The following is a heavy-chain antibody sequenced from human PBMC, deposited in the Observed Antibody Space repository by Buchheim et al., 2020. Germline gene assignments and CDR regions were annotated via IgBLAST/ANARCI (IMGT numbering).Heavy chain of an antibody. CDR2: IYYSGNS. D-gene: IGHD5-24*01. J-gene: IGHJ4*02. V-gene: IGHV4-59*01. CDR1: GGSISKDY. CDR3: ARLYNFGSPFDY. Sequence: QLQLQESGPGLVKPSETLSLTCTVSGGSISKDYWSWIRQPPGKGLEWIGYIYYSGNSNYNPSLESRVTMSVDTSKNQFSLKLSAVTAADTAVYYCARLYNFGSPFDYWGQGTL.